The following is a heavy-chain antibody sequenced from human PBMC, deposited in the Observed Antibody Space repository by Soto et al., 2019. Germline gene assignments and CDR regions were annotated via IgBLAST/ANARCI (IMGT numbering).Heavy chain of an antibody. CDR1: GYTFTNYA. CDR3: AREPQYSSGWQPMDV. CDR2: INAGNGNT. D-gene: IGHD6-19*01. V-gene: IGHV1-3*01. J-gene: IGHJ6*04. Sequence: QVQLVQSGAEVKKPGASVKVSCKASGYTFTNYAMHWVRQAPGQRLEWMGWINAGNGNTKYAQMFQGRVTITRDTSASTAYMELSSLRSEDTAVYYCAREPQYSSGWQPMDVWGKGPTVTVSS.